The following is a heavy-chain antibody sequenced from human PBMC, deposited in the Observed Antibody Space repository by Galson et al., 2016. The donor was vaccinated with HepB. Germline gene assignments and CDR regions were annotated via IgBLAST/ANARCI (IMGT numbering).Heavy chain of an antibody. V-gene: IGHV2-5*02. CDR3: ARWVQGGGGEWFDS. Sequence: PALVKPTQTLTLTCTFSGFSLSTSGVGVGWIPQPPGKALEWLALIYWDDDKVYSPSLRSRLTITQDTSNNQVVLTMPNLDPLETATYYCARWVQGGGGEWFDSWGQGTLVTVSS. CDR2: IYWDDDK. D-gene: IGHD3-10*01. CDR1: GFSLSTSGVG. J-gene: IGHJ5*01.